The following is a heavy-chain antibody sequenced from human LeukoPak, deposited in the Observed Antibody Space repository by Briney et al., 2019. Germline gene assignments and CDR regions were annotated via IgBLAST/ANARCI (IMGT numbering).Heavy chain of an antibody. Sequence: PSETLCLTCTVSGGSISSGDYYWSWIRQPPGKGLEWIGYIYYSGSTYYNPSLKSRVTISVDTSKNQFSLKLSSVTAADTAVYYCASGLRYFDWLLYGGFDPWGQGTLVTVSS. CDR3: ASGLRYFDWLLYGGFDP. CDR1: GGSISSGDYY. D-gene: IGHD3-9*01. V-gene: IGHV4-30-4*01. J-gene: IGHJ5*02. CDR2: IYYSGST.